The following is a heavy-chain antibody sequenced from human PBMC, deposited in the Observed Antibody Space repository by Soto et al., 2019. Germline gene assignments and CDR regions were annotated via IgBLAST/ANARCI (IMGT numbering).Heavy chain of an antibody. CDR2: INTSNDNK. CDR1: GYTFTNYG. Sequence: GASVKVSCKASGYTFTNYGISWVRQAPGEGLEWVGWINTSNDNKLYAQKLQGRLTLTADTSTSTAYMDLTTLRSDDTAVYFCARDPGAASFDVWAQGTLVTGSS. CDR3: ARDPGAASFDV. V-gene: IGHV1-18*01. D-gene: IGHD2-15*01. J-gene: IGHJ4*02.